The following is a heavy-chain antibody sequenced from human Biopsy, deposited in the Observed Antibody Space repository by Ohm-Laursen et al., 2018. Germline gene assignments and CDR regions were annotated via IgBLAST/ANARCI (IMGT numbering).Heavy chain of an antibody. CDR1: GYAVNDYF. CDR2: ISPNSGGT. Sequence: VSSVKVSCKSSGYAVNDYFLHWLRQAPGQGPEWMGWISPNSGGTNYAQKFQGRVTMTTDTSTSTVYLVLRRLISDDTAVYYCARDIMNRIAGLVARSDVFDVWGQGTLVTVSS. D-gene: IGHD3-16*01. CDR3: ARDIMNRIAGLVARSDVFDV. V-gene: IGHV1-2*02. J-gene: IGHJ3*01.